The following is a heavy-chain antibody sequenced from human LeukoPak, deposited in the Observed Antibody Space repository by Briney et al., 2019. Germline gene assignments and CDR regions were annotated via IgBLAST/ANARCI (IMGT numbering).Heavy chain of an antibody. D-gene: IGHD3-3*01. CDR3: ARVLPEWLSVGCFDY. CDR1: GGSFSGHY. Sequence: SETLSLTCAAYGGSFSGHYWNWIRQPSGKGLEWIGEINHSGRTNYNPSLKSRVTISVDTSKSQFSLKLSSVTAADTAVYYCARVLPEWLSVGCFDYWGQGTLVTVSS. V-gene: IGHV4-34*01. J-gene: IGHJ4*02. CDR2: INHSGRT.